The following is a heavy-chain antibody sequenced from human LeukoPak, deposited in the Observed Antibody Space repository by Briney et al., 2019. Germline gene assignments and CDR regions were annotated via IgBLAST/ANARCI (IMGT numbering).Heavy chain of an antibody. Sequence: QPGGSLRLSCTASGFTLSDHHMDWVRQAPGKGLEWVGRTRNKPNSYTTKYAASVRGRFTVSRDDSKNSLYLQMNSLKTEDTAVYYCARVSTSSWSFDYWGQGTLVTVSS. J-gene: IGHJ4*02. V-gene: IGHV3-72*01. CDR3: ARVSTSSWSFDY. CDR2: TRNKPNSYTT. D-gene: IGHD6-13*01. CDR1: GFTLSDHH.